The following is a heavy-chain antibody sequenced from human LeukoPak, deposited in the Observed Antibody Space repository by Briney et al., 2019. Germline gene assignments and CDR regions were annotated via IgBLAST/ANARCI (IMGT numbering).Heavy chain of an antibody. CDR2: INPSGGST. CDR3: ARARFNHDSSGYYLLDAFDI. D-gene: IGHD3-22*01. J-gene: IGHJ3*02. Sequence: ASVKVSCKASGYTFTSYYMHWVRQAPGQGLEWMGIINPSGGSTSYAQKFQGRVTMTRDMSTSTVYMELSSLRSEDTAVYYCARARFNHDSSGYYLLDAFDIWGQGTMVTVSS. V-gene: IGHV1-46*01. CDR1: GYTFTSYY.